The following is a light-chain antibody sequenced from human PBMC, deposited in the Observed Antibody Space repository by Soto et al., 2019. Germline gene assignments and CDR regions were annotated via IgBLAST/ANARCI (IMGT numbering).Light chain of an antibody. CDR1: QGISSY. V-gene: IGKV1-8*01. CDR2: AAS. Sequence: AIRMTQSPSSLSASTGDRVTITCRASQGISSYLAWYQQKPGKAPKLLIYAASTLQSGVPSRFSGSGSGTDFTLTISSLQPEDFATYYCLQHNGYPRTFGQGTKVDIK. J-gene: IGKJ1*01. CDR3: LQHNGYPRT.